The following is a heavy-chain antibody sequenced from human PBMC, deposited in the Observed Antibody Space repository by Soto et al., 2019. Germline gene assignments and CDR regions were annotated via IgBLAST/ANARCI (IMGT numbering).Heavy chain of an antibody. CDR3: ARRYSSSWWVPAYFDY. J-gene: IGHJ4*02. Sequence: GGSLSLSCAASGFTFSSYWMSWVRQAPGKGLEWVANIKQDGSEKYYVDSVKGRFTISRDNAKNSLYLQMNSLRAEDTAVYYCARRYSSSWWVPAYFDYWGQGTLVTVSS. V-gene: IGHV3-7*05. CDR1: GFTFSSYW. CDR2: IKQDGSEK. D-gene: IGHD6-13*01.